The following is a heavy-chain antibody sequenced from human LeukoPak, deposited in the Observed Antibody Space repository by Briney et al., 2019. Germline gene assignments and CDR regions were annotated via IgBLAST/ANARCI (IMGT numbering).Heavy chain of an antibody. J-gene: IGHJ4*02. Sequence: GGSLRLSCAASGFTVSSNYMSWVRQAPGKGLEWVSGINWNGGSTGYADSVKGRFTISRDNAKNSLYLQMNSLRAEDTALYHCARGGDRRGFDYWGQGTLVTVSS. V-gene: IGHV3-20*01. CDR2: INWNGGST. D-gene: IGHD3-16*01. CDR1: GFTVSSNY. CDR3: ARGGDRRGFDY.